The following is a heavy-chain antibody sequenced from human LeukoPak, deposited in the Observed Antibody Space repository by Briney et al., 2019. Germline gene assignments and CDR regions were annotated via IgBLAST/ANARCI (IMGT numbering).Heavy chain of an antibody. Sequence: ASVKVSCKASGYTFTSYDINWVRQATGQGLEWMGWMNPNSGNTGYAQKFQGRVTMTRNTSISTAYMELSSLRSEGTAVYHCARGESSWAYYGMDVWGQGTTVTVSS. V-gene: IGHV1-8*01. CDR2: MNPNSGNT. CDR3: ARGESSWAYYGMDV. J-gene: IGHJ6*02. CDR1: GYTFTSYD. D-gene: IGHD1-26*01.